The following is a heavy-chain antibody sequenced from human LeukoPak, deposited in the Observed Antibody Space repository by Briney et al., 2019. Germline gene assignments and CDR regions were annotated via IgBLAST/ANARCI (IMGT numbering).Heavy chain of an antibody. CDR2: IKGDGSST. CDR3: ARGNYHAMDV. Sequence: GGSLRLSCAASGFTFCNYWMHWVRQTPGEGLVCVSLIKGDGSSTTYADSVKGRFTISRDNAKNTVYLQMNSLRAEDTAVYYCARGNYHAMDVWGQGTTVTVSS. J-gene: IGHJ6*02. CDR1: GFTFCNYW. V-gene: IGHV3-74*01.